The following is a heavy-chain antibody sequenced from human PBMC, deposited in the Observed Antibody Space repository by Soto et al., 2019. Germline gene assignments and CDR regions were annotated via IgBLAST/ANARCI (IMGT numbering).Heavy chain of an antibody. CDR2: ISYDGSNK. Sequence: GGSLRLSCAASGFTFSSYGMHWVRQAPGKGLEWVAVISYDGSNKYYADSVKGRFTISRDNSKNTLYLQMNSLRAEDTAVYYCAKDLFQKQLGSGWSDEDAFDIWGQGIRVTVSS. V-gene: IGHV3-30*18. J-gene: IGHJ3*02. CDR1: GFTFSSYG. CDR3: AKDLFQKQLGSGWSDEDAFDI. D-gene: IGHD6-19*01.